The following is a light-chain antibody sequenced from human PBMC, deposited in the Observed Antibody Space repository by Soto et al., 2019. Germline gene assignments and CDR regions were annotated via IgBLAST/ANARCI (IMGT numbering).Light chain of an antibody. J-gene: IGKJ1*01. V-gene: IGKV3D-15*01. CDR1: QSVSSN. CDR2: GAS. CDR3: QQYYNWPPWT. Sequence: EIVMTQSPATLSVSPGERATLSCRASQSVSSNLAWYQQKPGQAPRLLIYGASIRATGIPARFSGSGSGTEFTLTISSLKSEDFAVYYCQQYYNWPPWTFGQGTKVEIK.